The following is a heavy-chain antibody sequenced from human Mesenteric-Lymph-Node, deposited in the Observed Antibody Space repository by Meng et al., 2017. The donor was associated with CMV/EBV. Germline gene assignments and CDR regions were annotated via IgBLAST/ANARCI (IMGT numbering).Heavy chain of an antibody. Sequence: GESLKISCAASGFTFSSYWMSWVRQAPGKGLEWVANIKQDGSEKYYVDSVKGRFTISRDNAKNSLYLQMNSLRAEDTAVYYCARDHSNYLFDYWGQGTLVTVSS. CDR1: GFTFSSYW. D-gene: IGHD4-11*01. CDR3: ARDHSNYLFDY. CDR2: IKQDGSEK. V-gene: IGHV3-7*01. J-gene: IGHJ4*02.